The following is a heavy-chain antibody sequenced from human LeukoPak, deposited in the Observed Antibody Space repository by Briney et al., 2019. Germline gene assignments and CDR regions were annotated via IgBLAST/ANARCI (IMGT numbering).Heavy chain of an antibody. V-gene: IGHV4-59*08. CDR1: GGSISSYY. CDR2: IYYSGST. Sequence: PSETLSLTCTVSGGSISSYYWSWIRQPPGKGLEWIGYIYYSGSTNYNSSLKSRVTISVDTSKNQFSLKLSSVTAADTAVYYCARHDLRRGVKNWFDPWGQGTLVTVSS. CDR3: ARHDLRRGVKNWFDP. D-gene: IGHD3-10*01. J-gene: IGHJ5*02.